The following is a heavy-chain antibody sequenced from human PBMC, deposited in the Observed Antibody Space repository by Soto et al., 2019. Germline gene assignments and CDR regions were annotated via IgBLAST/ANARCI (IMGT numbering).Heavy chain of an antibody. V-gene: IGHV4-59*01. J-gene: IGHJ4*02. CDR1: GGSISSYY. D-gene: IGHD1-26*01. CDR3: ARRYGATFDY. Sequence: QVQLQESGPGLVKPSETLSLTCTVSGGSISSYYWSWIRQPPGRGLEWIGYIYYSGSTNYNPSLKSRVIISVDTSKNQFSLKLSSVTAADTAAYYCARRYGATFDYWGQGTLVTVSS. CDR2: IYYSGST.